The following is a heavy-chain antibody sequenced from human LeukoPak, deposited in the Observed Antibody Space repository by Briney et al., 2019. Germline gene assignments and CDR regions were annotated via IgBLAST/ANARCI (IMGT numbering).Heavy chain of an antibody. CDR2: IYHSGST. V-gene: IGHV4-38-2*02. D-gene: IGHD3-16*01. CDR1: GYSISSGFY. Sequence: SETLSLTCTVSGYSISSGFYWGWIRQPPGKGLEWIGSIYHSGSTYYNPSLKSRVTISVDTSKNQFSLKLSSVTAADTAVYYCARAHFQWGEYYFDYWGQGTLVTVSS. CDR3: ARAHFQWGEYYFDY. J-gene: IGHJ4*02.